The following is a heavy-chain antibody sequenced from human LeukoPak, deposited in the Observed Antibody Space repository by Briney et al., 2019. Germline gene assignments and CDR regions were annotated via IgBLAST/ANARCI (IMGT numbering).Heavy chain of an antibody. J-gene: IGHJ5*02. CDR3: TRGGHDYGGSFDT. CDR1: GGPRSSGSYY. Sequence: SETLSLTCTVSGGPRSSGSYYWSWIRQPAGSRPEYIGRISAGGRTNYNPSLKSRLTISMDTSKNHVSLRLSSVTAADTAVYYCTRGGHDYGGSFDTWGQGILVTVSS. V-gene: IGHV4-61*02. D-gene: IGHD4-23*01. CDR2: ISAGGRT.